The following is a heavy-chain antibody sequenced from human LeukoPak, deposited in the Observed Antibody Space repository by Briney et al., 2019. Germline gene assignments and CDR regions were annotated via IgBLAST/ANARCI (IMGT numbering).Heavy chain of an antibody. V-gene: IGHV3-23*01. CDR3: AKAFAVADTFDY. CDR2: ISGSGGST. CDR1: GFTFSSYA. D-gene: IGHD6-19*01. Sequence: GGSLRLSCAASGFTFSSYAMSWVRQAPGKGLGWVSAISGSGGSTYYADSVKGRFTISRDNSKNTLYLQMNSLRAEDTAVYYCAKAFAVADTFDYWGQGTLVTVSS. J-gene: IGHJ4*02.